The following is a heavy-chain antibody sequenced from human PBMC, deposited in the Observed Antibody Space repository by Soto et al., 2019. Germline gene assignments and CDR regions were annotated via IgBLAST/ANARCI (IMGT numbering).Heavy chain of an antibody. CDR1: GGTFTNYV. CDR2: LIPIFGAA. J-gene: IGHJ5*02. Sequence: QVQLVQSGAEVRKPGSSVKVSCKISGGTFTNYVISWLRQAPGQGLEWMGGLIPIFGAANLAQKFQGRVTITADDSTSTVNMEFSSLTSEDSAVYYCARGRSSPNFDPWGQGTLVTGSS. CDR3: ARGRSSPNFDP. V-gene: IGHV1-69*01. D-gene: IGHD6-6*01.